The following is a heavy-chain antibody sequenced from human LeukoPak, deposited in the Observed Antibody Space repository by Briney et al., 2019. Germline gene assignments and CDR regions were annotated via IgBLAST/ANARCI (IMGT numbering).Heavy chain of an antibody. Sequence: PSETLSLTCAVYGGSFSGYYWSWIRQPPGKGLEWIGEINHSGSTNYNPSLKSRVTISVDTSKNQFSLKLSSVTAADTAVYYCARGVGPQVDYWGQGTLVTVSS. CDR2: INHSGST. CDR1: GGSFSGYY. CDR3: ARGVGPQVDY. J-gene: IGHJ4*02. V-gene: IGHV4-34*01.